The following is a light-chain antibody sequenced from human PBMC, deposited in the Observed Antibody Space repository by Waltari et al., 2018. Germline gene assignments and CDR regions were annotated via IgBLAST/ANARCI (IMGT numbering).Light chain of an antibody. V-gene: IGLV2-23*02. J-gene: IGLJ2*01. CDR3: CSYAGSDTFVV. CDR2: DVT. Sequence: QSALTQPASVSGSPGQSPTISSTGPSNDVGYYPLVSCSQQHPGKAPKLIIYDVTKRPSGVSDRFSGSKSGNTASLTISGLQAEDEADYYCCSYAGSDTFVVLGGGTKLTVL. CDR1: SNDVGYYPL.